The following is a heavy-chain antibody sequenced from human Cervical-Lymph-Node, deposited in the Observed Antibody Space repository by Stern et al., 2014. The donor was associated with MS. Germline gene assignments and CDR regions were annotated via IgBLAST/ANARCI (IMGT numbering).Heavy chain of an antibody. Sequence: QVQLQESGPGLVKPSQTLSLTCTVSGGSISSGDYYWSWIRQPPGKGLEWIGDIYHSGNTHYNPSLKSRVTISVDTSKNQFSLKLSSVTAADTAVYYCARDKARCSGDTCYSYYGLDVWGQGTTVTVSS. CDR1: GGSISSGDYY. D-gene: IGHD2-15*01. J-gene: IGHJ6*02. CDR2: IYHSGNT. V-gene: IGHV4-30-4*01. CDR3: ARDKARCSGDTCYSYYGLDV.